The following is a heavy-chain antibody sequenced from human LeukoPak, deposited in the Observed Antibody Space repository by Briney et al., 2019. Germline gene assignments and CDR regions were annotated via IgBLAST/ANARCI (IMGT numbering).Heavy chain of an antibody. CDR1: GGSILSSSFY. CDR3: AKGGDSWYMVDFDY. Sequence: SETLSLTCTVSGGSILSSSFYWGWIRQAPGKGLEWIGGIYYSGSTYYNPSLKSPVTISVDTSKNQFSLKLTSVTAADTAFYYCAKGGDSWYMVDFDYWGQGTLVTVSS. D-gene: IGHD6-13*01. CDR2: IYYSGST. V-gene: IGHV4-39*07. J-gene: IGHJ4*02.